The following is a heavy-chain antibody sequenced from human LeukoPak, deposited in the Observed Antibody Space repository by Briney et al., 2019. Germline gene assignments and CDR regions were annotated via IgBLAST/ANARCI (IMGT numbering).Heavy chain of an antibody. V-gene: IGHV1-18*01. J-gene: IGHJ4*02. CDR1: GYAFTSYG. Sequence: ASVKVSCKASGYAFTSYGISWVRQAPGQGLEWMGWISAYNGNTNYAQKFQGRVTMTEDTSTDTAYMELSSLRSEDTAVYYCATRQWAYFDYWGQGTLVTVSS. CDR3: ATRQWAYFDY. CDR2: ISAYNGNT. D-gene: IGHD6-19*01.